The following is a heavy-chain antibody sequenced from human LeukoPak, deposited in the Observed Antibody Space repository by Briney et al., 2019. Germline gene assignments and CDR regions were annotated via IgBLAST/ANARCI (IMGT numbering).Heavy chain of an antibody. CDR3: ARTRVVPAAYYYYYMDV. CDR2: VNHSGST. V-gene: IGHV4-34*01. J-gene: IGHJ6*03. D-gene: IGHD2-2*01. CDR1: GASFSDYY. Sequence: SETLFLTCAVYGASFSDYYWSWIRQPPGKGLEWIGAVNHSGSTTYNPSLKSRVTISVDTSKNQFSLKVSSVTAADTAVYYCARTRVVPAAYYYYYMDVWGKGTTVTVSS.